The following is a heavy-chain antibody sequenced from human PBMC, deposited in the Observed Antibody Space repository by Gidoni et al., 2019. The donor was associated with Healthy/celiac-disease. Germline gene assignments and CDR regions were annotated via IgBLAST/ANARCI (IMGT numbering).Heavy chain of an antibody. CDR2: ISGSGGST. D-gene: IGHD3-3*01. CDR1: GFPFSSYA. Sequence: EVQLLESGGGLVQPGGSMRLSSAASGFPFSSYAMSWVRQAPGTGLEWVSSISGSGGSTYYADSVKGRFTISRDNSKNPLYLQMNSLRAEDTAVYYCAKAGGVVWNWFDPWGQGTLVTVSS. J-gene: IGHJ5*02. CDR3: AKAGGVVWNWFDP. V-gene: IGHV3-23*01.